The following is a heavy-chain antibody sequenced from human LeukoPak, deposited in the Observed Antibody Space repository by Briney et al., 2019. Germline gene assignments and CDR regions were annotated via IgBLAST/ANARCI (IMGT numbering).Heavy chain of an antibody. CDR3: ASGKMATPDY. D-gene: IGHD5-24*01. CDR1: GGSISSHY. CDR2: IYYSGST. J-gene: IGHJ4*02. Sequence: SETLSLTCTVSGGSISSHYWSWIRQPPGKGLEWIGYIYYSGSTNYNPSLKSRVTISVDTCKNQFSLKLSSVTAADTAVYYCASGKMATPDYWGQGTLVTVSS. V-gene: IGHV4-59*11.